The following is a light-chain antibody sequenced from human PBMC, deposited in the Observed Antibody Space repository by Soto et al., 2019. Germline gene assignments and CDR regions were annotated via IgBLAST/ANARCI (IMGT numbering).Light chain of an antibody. CDR2: AAS. CDR3: QQSYSTLSIT. Sequence: DIQMTQSPSSLSASVGDRVTITCRASESISRHLNWYQQKPGKAPKLLIYAASSLQNVVPSRFSGSGSGTAFTLTISNLQPEDFATYYCQQSYSTLSITFGQGTRLEIK. V-gene: IGKV1-39*01. J-gene: IGKJ5*01. CDR1: ESISRH.